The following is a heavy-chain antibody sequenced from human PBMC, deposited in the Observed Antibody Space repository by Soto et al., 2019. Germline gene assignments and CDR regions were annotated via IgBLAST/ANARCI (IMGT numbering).Heavy chain of an antibody. CDR1: GFTVSSNY. V-gene: IGHV3-66*01. J-gene: IGHJ6*03. Sequence: GGSLRLSCAASGFTVSSNYMSWVRQAPGKGLEWVSVIYSGGSTYYADSVKGRFTISRDNSKNTLYLQMNSLRAEDTAVYYCARGPVYYDILTGYKDYYMDVWGKGTTVTVSS. D-gene: IGHD3-9*01. CDR3: ARGPVYYDILTGYKDYYMDV. CDR2: IYSGGST.